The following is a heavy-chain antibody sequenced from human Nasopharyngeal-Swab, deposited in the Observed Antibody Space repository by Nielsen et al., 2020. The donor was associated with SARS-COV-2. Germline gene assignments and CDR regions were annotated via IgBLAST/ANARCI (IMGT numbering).Heavy chain of an antibody. CDR2: INHSGST. CDR3: ASGEVLRFLEWFDGDDAFDI. Sequence: PGKGLEWIGEINHSGSTNYNPSLKSRVTISVNTSKNQFSLKLSSVTAADTAVYYCASGEVLRFLEWFDGDDAFDIWFQDTMVTVSS. V-gene: IGHV4-34*01. J-gene: IGHJ3*02. D-gene: IGHD3-3*01.